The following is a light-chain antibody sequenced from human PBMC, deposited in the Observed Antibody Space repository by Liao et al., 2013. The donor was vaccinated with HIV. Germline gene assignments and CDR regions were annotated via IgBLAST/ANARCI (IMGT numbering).Light chain of an antibody. Sequence: YELTQPPSVSVSPGQTASITCSGDKLGDKYACWYQQKPGQFPVLVIYQDSKRPSGIPERFSGSNSGNTATLTISGTQAMDEADYYCQAWDSSIPYVFGTGTKVTVL. CDR1: KLGDKY. J-gene: IGLJ1*01. CDR3: QAWDSSIPYV. V-gene: IGLV3-1*01. CDR2: QDS.